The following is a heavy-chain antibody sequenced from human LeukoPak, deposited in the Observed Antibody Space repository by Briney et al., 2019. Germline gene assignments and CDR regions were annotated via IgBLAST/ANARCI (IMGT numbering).Heavy chain of an antibody. CDR2: LYYSGNT. D-gene: IGHD3-22*01. J-gene: IGHJ4*02. V-gene: IGHV4-31*03. CDR3: ARVGYYDSSGFGEIDY. Sequence: PSQTLSLTCTVSGGSLRSGGYYWSWIRQHPGKGLEWIGFLYYSGNTYYNPSLKSRVTISVDTSKNQFSLKLSSVTAADTAVYYCARVGYYDSSGFGEIDYWGQGTLVTVSS. CDR1: GGSLRSGGYY.